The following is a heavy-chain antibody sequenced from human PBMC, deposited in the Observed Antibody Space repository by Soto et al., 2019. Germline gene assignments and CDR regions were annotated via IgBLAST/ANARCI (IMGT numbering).Heavy chain of an antibody. Sequence: QVQLVESGGGVVQPGRSLRLSCAASGFTFSSYGMHWVRQAPGKGLEWVAVIWYDGSNKYYADSVKGRFTISRDNYKNTLYLQTNSLRAEDTAVYYCARENALLWFGDGAFDIWGQGTMVTVSS. CDR3: ARENALLWFGDGAFDI. J-gene: IGHJ3*02. CDR2: IWYDGSNK. V-gene: IGHV3-33*01. CDR1: GFTFSSYG. D-gene: IGHD3-10*01.